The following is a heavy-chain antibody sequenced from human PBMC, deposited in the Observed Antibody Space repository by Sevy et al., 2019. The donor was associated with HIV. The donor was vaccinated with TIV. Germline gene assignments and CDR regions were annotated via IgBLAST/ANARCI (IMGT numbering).Heavy chain of an antibody. V-gene: IGHV3-30*04. CDR2: TSYDGSHK. CDR1: GFIFSNFA. Sequence: GSLRLSCTVSGFIFSNFAMHWVRQAPGKGLEWVAVTSYDGSHKYYADSVKGRFTVSRDNSRNILSLEMSSLTRDDTTVYYCARGENDDEFFHYWGQGTLVTVSS. CDR3: ARGENDDEFFHY. J-gene: IGHJ1*01. D-gene: IGHD1-26*01.